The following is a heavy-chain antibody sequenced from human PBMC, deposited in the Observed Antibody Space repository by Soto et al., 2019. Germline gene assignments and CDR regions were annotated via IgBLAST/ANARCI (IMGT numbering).Heavy chain of an antibody. Sequence: QVQLQESGPGLVKPSETLSLTCTVSSGSISIYSWSWIRQPPGKGLEWIGYVSYSGSTNYNPSIKSRVTISVDTSKNQFSLKLSSVTAADTAVYYCTRTSYQLLMFDYWGQGTLVTVSS. CDR1: SGSISIYS. V-gene: IGHV4-59*01. CDR3: TRTSYQLLMFDY. CDR2: VSYSGST. D-gene: IGHD2-2*01. J-gene: IGHJ4*02.